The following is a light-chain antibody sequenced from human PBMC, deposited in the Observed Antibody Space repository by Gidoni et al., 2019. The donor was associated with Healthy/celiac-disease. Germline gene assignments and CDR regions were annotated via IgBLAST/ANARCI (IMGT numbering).Light chain of an antibody. J-gene: IGLJ3*02. CDR3: QSYDSSLWV. V-gene: IGLV1-40*01. Sequence: QSVLTQPPSVSGAQGQRVTISCTGSSSNIGAGYDVHWYQQLPGTAPKLPIYGNSNRPSGVPDRFSGSKSGTSASLAITGLQAEDEADYYCQSYDSSLWVFGGGTKLTVL. CDR1: SSNIGAGYD. CDR2: GNS.